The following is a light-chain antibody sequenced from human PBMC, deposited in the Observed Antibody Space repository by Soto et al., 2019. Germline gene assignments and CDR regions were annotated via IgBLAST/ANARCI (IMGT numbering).Light chain of an antibody. CDR3: ATWDSSLNVVL. Sequence: QSVLTQPPSVSAVPGEKVTISCSGSTSNIGSHYVSWYQQFPRTAPKLLIYDDDRRPSGMPDRFSGSKSGTSATLGITGLQTGDEADYYCATWDSSLNVVLFGGGTKLIVL. CDR1: TSNIGSHY. V-gene: IGLV1-51*01. J-gene: IGLJ2*01. CDR2: DDD.